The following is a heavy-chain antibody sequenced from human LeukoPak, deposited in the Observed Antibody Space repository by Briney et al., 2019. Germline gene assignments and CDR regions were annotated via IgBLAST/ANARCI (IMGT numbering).Heavy chain of an antibody. CDR3: ARSERRLDISHYYYPMDV. CDR2: INPNSGDT. V-gene: IGHV1-2*02. Sequence: GASVKVSCKASGYTFTDYYIHLVRQAPGQALEWMGWINPNSGDTKYAQNFQDSVTMTRDTSTTTAYMDLTRLKSEDTAVYYCARSERRLDISHYYYPMDVWGQGTTVTVSS. D-gene: IGHD1-1*01. CDR1: GYTFTDYY. J-gene: IGHJ6*02.